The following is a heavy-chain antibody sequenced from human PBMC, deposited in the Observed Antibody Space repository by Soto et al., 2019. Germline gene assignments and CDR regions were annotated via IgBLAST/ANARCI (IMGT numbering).Heavy chain of an antibody. V-gene: IGHV4-59*12. Sequence: PSETLSLTCNVSGGSISGYYWNWVRQPPGKGLEWIGYMYDSGYTNYNPSLKSRLTISVDTSKNQFTLKMSSLTAADTAVYYCARVERGTATTVVNALEIWGPGTTVTVSS. CDR2: MYDSGYT. CDR1: GGSISGYY. CDR3: ARVERGTATTVVNALEI. D-gene: IGHD1-1*01. J-gene: IGHJ3*02.